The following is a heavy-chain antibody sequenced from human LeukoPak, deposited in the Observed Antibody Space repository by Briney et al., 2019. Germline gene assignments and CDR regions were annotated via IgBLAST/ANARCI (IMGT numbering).Heavy chain of an antibody. V-gene: IGHV3-21*01. CDR3: ARGYVVVPAAMVGY. CDR2: ISSSSSYI. CDR1: GFTFSSYS. J-gene: IGHJ4*02. Sequence: AGGSLRLSCAASGFTFSSYSMNWVRQAPGKGLEWVSSISSSSSYIYYADSVKGRFTISRDKAKNSLYLQMNSLRAEDTAVYYCARGYVVVPAAMVGYWGQGTLVTVSS. D-gene: IGHD2-2*01.